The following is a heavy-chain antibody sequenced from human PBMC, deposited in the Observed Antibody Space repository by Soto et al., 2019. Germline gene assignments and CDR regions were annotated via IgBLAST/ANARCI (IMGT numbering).Heavy chain of an antibody. Sequence: VQLLESGGGLVQPGGSLRLSCAASGFTFSSYDMSWVRQAPGKGLEWVSAISGSGGSTYYADSVKGRFTISRDNSKITLYLQMNSLRAEDTAVYYCAKADDSSGYYSAFDYWGQGTLVTVSS. CDR1: GFTFSSYD. D-gene: IGHD3-22*01. J-gene: IGHJ4*02. CDR3: AKADDSSGYYSAFDY. CDR2: ISGSGGST. V-gene: IGHV3-23*01.